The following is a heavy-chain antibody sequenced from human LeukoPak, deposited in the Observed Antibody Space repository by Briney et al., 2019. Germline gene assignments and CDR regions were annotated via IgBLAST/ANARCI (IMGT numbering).Heavy chain of an antibody. CDR2: IYYSGST. CDR1: GGSISSYY. V-gene: IGHV4-59*01. D-gene: IGHD5-12*01. J-gene: IGHJ4*02. CDR3: ARGGYSGYGFDY. Sequence: SETLSLTCTVSGGSISSYYWSWIRQPPGKGLEWLGYIYYSGSTNYNPSLKSRVTISVDTPKNQFSLKLRSVTAADTAVYYCARGGYSGYGFDYWGQGTLVTVSS.